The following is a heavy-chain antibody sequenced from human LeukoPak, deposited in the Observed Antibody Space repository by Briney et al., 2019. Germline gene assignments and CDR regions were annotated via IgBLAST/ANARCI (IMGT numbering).Heavy chain of an antibody. Sequence: SETLSLTCAVSGYSISSGYYWGWIRQPPGKGLEWIGSIYHSGSTYYNPSLKSRVTISVDTSKNQFSLKLSSVTAADTAVYYCARVGSGSPPYYYYYYMDVWGKGTTVTVSS. CDR3: ARVGSGSPPYYYYYYMDV. D-gene: IGHD1-26*01. CDR2: IYHSGST. CDR1: GYSISSGYY. V-gene: IGHV4-38-2*01. J-gene: IGHJ6*03.